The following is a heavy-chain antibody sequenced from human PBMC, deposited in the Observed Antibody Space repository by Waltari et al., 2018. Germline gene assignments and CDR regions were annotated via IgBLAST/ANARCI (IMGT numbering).Heavy chain of an antibody. D-gene: IGHD4-17*01. CDR1: GLSLSDYG. Sequence: EVQLVESGGGLVQPGGSLRLSCAASGLSLSDYGMNWVRQAPGKGLEWLSFISSSGPTIHYADSVKGRFTVSRDNTKNSLSLQMNSLRAEDTAVYYCARVWGVTTSDFWGQGTLVTVSS. CDR2: ISSSGPTI. V-gene: IGHV3-48*03. J-gene: IGHJ4*02. CDR3: ARVWGVTTSDF.